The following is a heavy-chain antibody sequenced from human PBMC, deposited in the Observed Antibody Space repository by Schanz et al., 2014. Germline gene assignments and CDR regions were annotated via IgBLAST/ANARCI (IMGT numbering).Heavy chain of an antibody. V-gene: IGHV4-4*07. CDR2: IYNSGST. J-gene: IGHJ4*02. D-gene: IGHD2-2*01. CDR3: ARGRVVPAAPEFDY. CDR1: GGSISSEY. Sequence: QVPLQESGPALVKPSETLSLTCTVSGGSISSEYWSWIRQPAGKGLEWIGRIYNSGSTTYNPSLKSRVTISVDTSKKQFSLNLSSVTAADTAVYYCARGRVVPAAPEFDYWGQGILVTVSS.